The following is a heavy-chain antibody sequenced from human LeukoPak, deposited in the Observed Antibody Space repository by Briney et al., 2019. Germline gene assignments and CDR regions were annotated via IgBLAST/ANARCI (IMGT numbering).Heavy chain of an antibody. J-gene: IGHJ3*02. Sequence: SETLSLTCTVSGGSISSYYWSWIRQPPGKGLEWIGYIYYSGSTNYNPSIKSRVTISVDTSKNQFSLKLSSVTAADTAVYYCARESVSGPDAFDIWGQGTMVTVSS. V-gene: IGHV4-59*01. D-gene: IGHD6-19*01. CDR1: GGSISSYY. CDR3: ARESVSGPDAFDI. CDR2: IYYSGST.